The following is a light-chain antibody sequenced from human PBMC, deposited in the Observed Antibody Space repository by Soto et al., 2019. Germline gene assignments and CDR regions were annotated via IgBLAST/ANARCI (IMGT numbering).Light chain of an antibody. CDR1: SSSTGSNT. CDR3: AAWDDSLNGHV. V-gene: IGLV1-44*01. CDR2: SNN. J-gene: IGLJ1*01. Sequence: QSVLTQPPSASGTPGQRVTISCSGSSSSTGSNTVNWYQQLPGTAPKLLMYSNNQRPSGVPDRLSGSKSGTSASLAISGLQPEDEADYYCAAWDDSLNGHVFGTGTKVTVL.